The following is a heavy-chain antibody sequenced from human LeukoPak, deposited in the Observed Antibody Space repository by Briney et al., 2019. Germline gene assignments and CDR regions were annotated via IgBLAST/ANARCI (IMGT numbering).Heavy chain of an antibody. Sequence: SETLSLTCTVSGGSISSYYWSWIRQPPGKGLEWIGYIYYSGSTNYNPSLKSRVTISVDTSKNQFSLELSSVTAADTAVYCCARRNAFDIWGQGTMVTVSS. V-gene: IGHV4-59*08. J-gene: IGHJ3*02. CDR3: ARRNAFDI. CDR2: IYYSGST. CDR1: GGSISSYY.